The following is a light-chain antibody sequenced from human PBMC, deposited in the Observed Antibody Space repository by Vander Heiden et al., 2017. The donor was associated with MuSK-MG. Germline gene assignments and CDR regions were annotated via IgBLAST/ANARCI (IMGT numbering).Light chain of an antibody. V-gene: IGLV3-21*04. J-gene: IGLJ2*01. CDR2: DGG. CDR3: HAHDINDHHWL. CDR1: NIRSQS. Sequence: SYVLTQPPSVAVAPGKTANISCGGDNIRSQSGQWYQQKAGQAPVLVIYDGGDRPSGIPERFSGSNSGNTATLTITRVEAGEEADYYCHAHDINDHHWLFGGGTKLTVL.